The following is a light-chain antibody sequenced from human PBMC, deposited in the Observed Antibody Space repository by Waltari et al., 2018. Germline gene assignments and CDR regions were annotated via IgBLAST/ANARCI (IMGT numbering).Light chain of an antibody. Sequence: AIRMTQSPSSPSASPRDRITITFRAGQGISRYLAWYQQKPRKAPKLLIHAASTLQNGVPSRFSGSGSGTDFTLTISCLQSEDFATYYCQQYYSYPRTFGQGTKVEIK. CDR1: QGISRY. V-gene: IGKV1-8*01. CDR2: AAS. CDR3: QQYYSYPRT. J-gene: IGKJ1*01.